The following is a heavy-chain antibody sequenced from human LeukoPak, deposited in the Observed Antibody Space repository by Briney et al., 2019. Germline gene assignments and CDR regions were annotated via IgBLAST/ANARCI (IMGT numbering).Heavy chain of an antibody. Sequence: ASVKVSCKASGYTFTSYDINWVRQATGQGLEWMGCINPNSGNTGYAQKFQGRVTTTRNTSISTAYMELSRLRSEDTAVYYCARGSRRDGYNALFDYWGQGTLVTVSS. CDR3: ARGSRRDGYNALFDY. V-gene: IGHV1-8*01. D-gene: IGHD5-24*01. CDR2: INPNSGNT. CDR1: GYTFTSYD. J-gene: IGHJ4*02.